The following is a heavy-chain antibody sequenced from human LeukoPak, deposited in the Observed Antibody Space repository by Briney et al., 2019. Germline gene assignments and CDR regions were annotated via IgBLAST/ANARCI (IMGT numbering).Heavy chain of an antibody. J-gene: IGHJ4*02. CDR1: GFTFSTYA. V-gene: IGHV3-30*04. CDR3: ARDLIVVVIKGEGADY. D-gene: IGHD3-22*01. Sequence: GRSLRLSCAASGFTFSTYAMHWVRQAPGKGLEWVAVISYDGSNKYYADSVKGRFTISRDNSKNTLYLQMNSLRAEDTAAYYCARDLIVVVIKGEGADYWGQGTLVTVSS. CDR2: ISYDGSNK.